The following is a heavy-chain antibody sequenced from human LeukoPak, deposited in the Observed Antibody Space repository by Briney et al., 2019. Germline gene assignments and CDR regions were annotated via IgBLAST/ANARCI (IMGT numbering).Heavy chain of an antibody. CDR1: GFSFTTHG. CDR3: VRDGYSGSFLNS. J-gene: IGHJ4*02. V-gene: IGHV3-33*01. D-gene: IGHD1-26*01. CDR2: IWYDGSNE. Sequence: PGGSLRLSCVASGFSFTTHGMHWVRQAPGRGLEWVALIWYDGSNENYAESVKGRFTISRDNSRNTLYLQMNSLRAEDTAVYYCVRDGYSGSFLNSWGQGTLVTVSS.